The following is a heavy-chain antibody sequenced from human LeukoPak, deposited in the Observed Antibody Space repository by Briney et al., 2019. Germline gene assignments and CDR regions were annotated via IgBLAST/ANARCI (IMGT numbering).Heavy chain of an antibody. CDR3: ARVPYYDSSGYENYFDY. V-gene: IGHV3-7*01. CDR2: IKQDGSEK. Sequence: GGSLRLSCAASGFTFSSYWMNWVRQAPGKGLEWVANIKQDGSEKYYVDSVKGRFTISRDNAKNSLYLQMNSLRAEDTAVYYCARVPYYDSSGYENYFDYWGQGTLVTVSS. D-gene: IGHD3-22*01. J-gene: IGHJ4*02. CDR1: GFTFSSYW.